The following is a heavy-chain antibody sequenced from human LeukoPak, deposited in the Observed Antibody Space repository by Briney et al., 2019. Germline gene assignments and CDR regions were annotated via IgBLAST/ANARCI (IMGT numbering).Heavy chain of an antibody. J-gene: IGHJ3*02. CDR1: GFTFSTYE. D-gene: IGHD6-19*01. V-gene: IGHV3-48*03. CDR2: ISSSGRTT. CDR3: ARGGAVPGLLFAFDM. Sequence: PGGSLRLSCAASGFTFSTYEMNWVRQAPGKGLEWVSYISSSGRTTSYAGSVKGRFTLSRDNAKNSLYLQLNSLRAEDTAIYYCARGGAVPGLLFAFDMWGQGTMVTVSS.